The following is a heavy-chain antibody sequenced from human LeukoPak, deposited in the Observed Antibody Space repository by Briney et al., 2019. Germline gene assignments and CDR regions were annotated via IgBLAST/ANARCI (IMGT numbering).Heavy chain of an antibody. J-gene: IGHJ4*02. CDR1: GFTFDDYA. D-gene: IGHD3-22*01. CDR2: LTWNSGSL. CDR3: AKGDESSAYFRYFDS. Sequence: GGSLRLSCVASGFTFDDYAMHWVRHAPGKGLEWVSGLTWNSGSLVYANSVKGRFTISRDNAKNPLYLQMNSLRVEDTAFYYCAKGDESSAYFRYFDSWGQGTLVTVSS. V-gene: IGHV3-9*01.